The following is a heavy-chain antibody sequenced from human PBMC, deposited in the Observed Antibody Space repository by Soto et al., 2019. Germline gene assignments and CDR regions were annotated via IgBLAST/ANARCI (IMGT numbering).Heavy chain of an antibody. J-gene: IGHJ4*02. D-gene: IGHD7-27*01. CDR1: SGSIRSGDYY. CDR3: AGELGTFYFER. CDR2: IDHSGSA. V-gene: IGHV4-30-4*01. Sequence: QVQLQESGPGLVRPSQTLSLTCAVSSGSIRSGDYYWTWIRQPPGKGLEWIGYIDHSGSAYYNPSLKSRATISLDTSNSGFSLKLNSVTAADTAVYFCAGELGTFYFERWGQGRLVTVSS.